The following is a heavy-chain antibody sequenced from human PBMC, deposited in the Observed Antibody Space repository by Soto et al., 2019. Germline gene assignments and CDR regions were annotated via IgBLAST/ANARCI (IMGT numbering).Heavy chain of an antibody. D-gene: IGHD3-3*01. V-gene: IGHV1-18*01. CDR1: GYTFTSYG. J-gene: IGHJ6*03. Sequence: ASVKVSCKASGYTFTSYGISWGRQASGQGLEWMGWISAYNGNTNYAQKLQGRVTMTTDTSTSTAYMELRSLRSDDTAAYYCAGESGYDFWSGYSAVPDYMDFWCKGTTVTVSS. CDR2: ISAYNGNT. CDR3: AGESGYDFWSGYSAVPDYMDF.